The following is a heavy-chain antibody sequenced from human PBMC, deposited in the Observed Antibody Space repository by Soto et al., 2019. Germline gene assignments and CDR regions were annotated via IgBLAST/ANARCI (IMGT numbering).Heavy chain of an antibody. D-gene: IGHD2-2*01. CDR1: GGSISSYY. J-gene: IGHJ4*02. CDR3: ARLIGYCSSTSCYYFEY. Sequence: SETLSLTCTVSGGSISSYYWSWIRQPPGKGLEWIGYIYYSGSTNYNPSLKSRVTISVDTSKNQFSLKLSSVTAADTAVYYCARLIGYCSSTSCYYFEYWGQGTLVTVSS. CDR2: IYYSGST. V-gene: IGHV4-59*08.